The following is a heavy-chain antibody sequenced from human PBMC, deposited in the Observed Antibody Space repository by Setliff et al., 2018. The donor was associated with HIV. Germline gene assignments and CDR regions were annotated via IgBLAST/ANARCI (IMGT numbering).Heavy chain of an antibody. Sequence: SETLSLTCTVSGGSISSGGYYWSWIRQHPGKGLEYIGYIYYSGSTYYNPSLKSRVTISVDTSKNQFPLRLNSVTAADTAVYYCARDGIYDYSNYVDAFDIWGQGTMVTVSS. CDR2: IYYSGST. CDR1: GGSISSGGYY. J-gene: IGHJ3*02. V-gene: IGHV4-31*02. D-gene: IGHD4-4*01. CDR3: ARDGIYDYSNYVDAFDI.